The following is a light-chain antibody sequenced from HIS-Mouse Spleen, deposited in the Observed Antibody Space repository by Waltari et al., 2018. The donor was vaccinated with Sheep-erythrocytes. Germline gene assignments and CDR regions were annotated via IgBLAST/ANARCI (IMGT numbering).Light chain of an antibody. CDR2: WAS. J-gene: IGKJ4*01. CDR3: QQYYSTRT. V-gene: IGKV4-1*01. Sequence: DIVMTQSPDSLAVSLGERATIICKSSQSVLYSSNNKNYLAWYQKKPGQPPKLLIYWASTRESGVPDRFSGSGSGTDFTLTISSLQAEDVAVYYCQQYYSTRTFGGGTKVEIK. CDR1: QSVLYSSNNKNY.